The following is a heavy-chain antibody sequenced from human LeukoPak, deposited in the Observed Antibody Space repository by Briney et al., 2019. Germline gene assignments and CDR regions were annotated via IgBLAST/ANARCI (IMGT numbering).Heavy chain of an antibody. Sequence: PGGSLRLSCATSGFTFSNYAMSWVRQAPGKGLEWVSSISSSSAYIHYADSVKGRFTISRDNAENSLYLQMNSLRAEDTAVYYCARGYSGSDYWGQGTLVTVSS. CDR1: GFTFSNYA. D-gene: IGHD5-12*01. V-gene: IGHV3-21*01. CDR3: ARGYSGSDY. J-gene: IGHJ4*02. CDR2: ISSSSAYI.